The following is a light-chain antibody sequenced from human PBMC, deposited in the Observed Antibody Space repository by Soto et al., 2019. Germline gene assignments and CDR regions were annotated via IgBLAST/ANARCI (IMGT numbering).Light chain of an antibody. CDR2: TAS. CDR1: QSISRS. J-gene: IGKJ1*01. V-gene: IGKV1-39*01. Sequence: DIQMTQSPSSLSASVGDRVTITCRASQSISRSLSWYQQRPGKAPKLLIYTASSLQSGVPSRFSGSGSGTDFTLTISSLQPEDFATYYCQQSYSTPWTFGQGTKVEIK. CDR3: QQSYSTPWT.